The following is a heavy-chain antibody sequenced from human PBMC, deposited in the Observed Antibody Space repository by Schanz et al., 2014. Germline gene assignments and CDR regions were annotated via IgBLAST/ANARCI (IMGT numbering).Heavy chain of an antibody. Sequence: QVQLVESGGGVVQPGRSLRLSCAASGFTFRRHGMHWVQQGPGKGLAWVALISYDGNNKFSPDSVQGPFAISRDNSRNTLYLEINTQRPEDTAVNICATEMDTAIGDSWGQGTLVTVSS. J-gene: IGHJ4*02. CDR3: ATEMDTAIGDS. D-gene: IGHD5-18*01. CDR1: GFTFRRHG. CDR2: ISYDGNNK. V-gene: IGHV3-30*09.